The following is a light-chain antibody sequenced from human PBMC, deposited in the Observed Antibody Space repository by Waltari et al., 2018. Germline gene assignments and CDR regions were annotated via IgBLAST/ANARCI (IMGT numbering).Light chain of an antibody. CDR2: VNSDGSH. J-gene: IGLJ3*02. V-gene: IGLV4-69*01. Sequence: QLVLTQSPSASASLGASVKFTCTLSSGHSSNIIAWHQQQPEKGPRYLMKVNSDGSHSKGDGGPDRFSGSGSGTERYLTIASVQSEDEADYYCQTGGHGTGVFGGGTKLTVL. CDR3: QTGGHGTGV. CDR1: SGHSSNI.